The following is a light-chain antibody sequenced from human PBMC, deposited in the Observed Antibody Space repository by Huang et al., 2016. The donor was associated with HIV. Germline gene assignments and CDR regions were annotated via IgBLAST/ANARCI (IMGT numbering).Light chain of an antibody. Sequence: DIQMTQFPSTLSAAIGDRVTITCRASQSVSTRLAWYQQKPGKAPRLLIQEASSLESWVPSRFSGSGSGTEFTLTISSLQPDDSATYSCQQYNTFTFGPGTKVDI. CDR1: QSVSTR. V-gene: IGKV1-5*03. J-gene: IGKJ3*01. CDR2: EAS. CDR3: QQYNTFT.